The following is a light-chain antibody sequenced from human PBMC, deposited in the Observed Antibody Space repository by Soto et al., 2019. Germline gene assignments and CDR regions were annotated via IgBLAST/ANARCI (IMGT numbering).Light chain of an antibody. CDR3: AVWDDSLRGWV. CDR2: TND. V-gene: IGLV1-47*02. Sequence: QSVLTQPPSASGTPGQRVTISCSGRFSNIGSNYVYWYQQLPGTAPKLLIFTNDQRTSGVPGRFSGSKSGTSASLAISWLRSEDEADYYCAVWDDSLRGWVFGGGTKVTVL. CDR1: FSNIGSNY. J-gene: IGLJ3*02.